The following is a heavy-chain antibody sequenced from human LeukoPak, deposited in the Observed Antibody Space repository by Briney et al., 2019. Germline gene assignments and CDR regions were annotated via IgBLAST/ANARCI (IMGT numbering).Heavy chain of an antibody. D-gene: IGHD2-2*01. J-gene: IGHJ3*02. Sequence: PSETLSLTCAVYGGSFSGYYWSWIRQPPGKGLERIGEINHSGSTNYNPSLKSRVTISVDTSKNQFSLKLSSVTAADTAVYYCARPAVVTAALDIWGQGTMVTVSS. CDR3: ARPAVVTAALDI. CDR2: INHSGST. CDR1: GGSFSGYY. V-gene: IGHV4-34*01.